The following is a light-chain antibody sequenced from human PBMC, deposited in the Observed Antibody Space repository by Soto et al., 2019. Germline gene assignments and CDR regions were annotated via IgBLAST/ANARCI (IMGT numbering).Light chain of an antibody. J-gene: IGKJ3*01. V-gene: IGKV3-20*01. CDR3: QQYGSSLFT. CDR2: GAS. Sequence: EIVLTQSPGTLSLSPGERATLSCRASQSVSISYLAWYQQKPGQAPRLLIYGASSSATGIPDRFSCSVSGTDFTLTISRLEPEDFAVYYCQQYGSSLFTFGPGTKVDIK. CDR1: QSVSISY.